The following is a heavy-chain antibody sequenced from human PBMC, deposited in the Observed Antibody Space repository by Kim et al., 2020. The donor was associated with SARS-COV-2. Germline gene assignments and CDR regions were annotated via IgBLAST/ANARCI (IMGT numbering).Heavy chain of an antibody. CDR1: GFTFSSYA. D-gene: IGHD1-26*01. CDR3: AKAWAADY. J-gene: IGHJ4*02. CDR2: IQSGGNT. V-gene: IGHV3-23*01. Sequence: GGSLRLSCAASGFTFSSYAMSWVRQAPGKGLEWVSSIQSGGNTYHADSVKGRFTISRDNSKNTVYLQMNSLRAEDTAVYYCAKAWAADYWGQGTLVTVSS.